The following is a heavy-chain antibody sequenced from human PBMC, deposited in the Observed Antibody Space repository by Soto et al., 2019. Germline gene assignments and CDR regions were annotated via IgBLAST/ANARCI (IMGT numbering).Heavy chain of an antibody. J-gene: IGHJ5*02. CDR2: IIPIFGTA. CDR3: ARSGMVRGNVPNWFDP. CDR1: GGTFSSYA. Sequence: QVQLVQSGAEVKKPGSSVKVSCKASGGTFSSYAISWVRQAPGQGLEWMGGIIPIFGTANYAQKLQGRVTMTTDTSTKTAYMELRSLRSDDTAVYYCARSGMVRGNVPNWFDPWGQGTLLTVSS. D-gene: IGHD3-10*01. V-gene: IGHV1-69*06.